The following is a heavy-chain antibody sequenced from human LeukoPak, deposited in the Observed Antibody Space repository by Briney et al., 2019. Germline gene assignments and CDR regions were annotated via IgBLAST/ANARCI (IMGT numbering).Heavy chain of an antibody. CDR2: IYNRGRT. CDR1: GGSISSFY. CDR3: ARDYSGYYYFDY. D-gene: IGHD3-22*01. V-gene: IGHV4-59*01. J-gene: IGHJ4*02. Sequence: SETLSLTCTVSGGSISSFYWNWIRQPPGKGLEWIGHIYNRGRTNYNPSLKSRVTISADTSKTQFSLNLSSVTAADTAVYYCARDYSGYYYFDYWGQGTLVTPST.